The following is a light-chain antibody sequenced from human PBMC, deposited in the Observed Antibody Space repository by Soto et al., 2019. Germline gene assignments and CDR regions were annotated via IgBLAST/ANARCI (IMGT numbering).Light chain of an antibody. J-gene: IGLJ2*01. V-gene: IGLV2-8*01. Sequence: QSVLTQPPSASGSPGQSVTISCTGTSSDVSGYNYVSWYQQHPGKAPKLMIYEVSKQPSGVPDRFSGSKSGNTASLTVSGLQAEDEADYYCSSYAGSNNFGVVFGGGTKLTVL. CDR2: EVS. CDR1: SSDVSGYNY. CDR3: SSYAGSNNFGVV.